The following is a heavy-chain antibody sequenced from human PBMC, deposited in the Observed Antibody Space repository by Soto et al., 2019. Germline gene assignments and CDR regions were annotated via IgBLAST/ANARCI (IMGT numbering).Heavy chain of an antibody. D-gene: IGHD5-12*01. CDR1: GGSISSGGYS. Sequence: SETLSLTCAVSGGSISSGGYSWSWIRQPPGKGLEWIGYIYHSGSTYYNPSLKSRVTISVDRSKNQFSLKLSSVTAADTAVYYCARYSGYGEHFDYWGQGTLVTVSS. CDR2: IYHSGST. CDR3: ARYSGYGEHFDY. V-gene: IGHV4-30-2*01. J-gene: IGHJ4*02.